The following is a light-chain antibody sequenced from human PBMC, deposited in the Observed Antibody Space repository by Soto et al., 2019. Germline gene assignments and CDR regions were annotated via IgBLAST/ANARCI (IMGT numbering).Light chain of an antibody. J-gene: IGKJ1*01. Sequence: DIQMTQSPSTLSASVGDRVTITCRASQSISSWLAWYQQKPGKAPKLLIYQASSLETGVPSRFRGSGSGTEFTLTISSLQPDDFATYFFQRYNSVTLTFGQWTKVEIK. CDR1: QSISSW. V-gene: IGKV1-5*03. CDR2: QAS. CDR3: QRYNSVTLT.